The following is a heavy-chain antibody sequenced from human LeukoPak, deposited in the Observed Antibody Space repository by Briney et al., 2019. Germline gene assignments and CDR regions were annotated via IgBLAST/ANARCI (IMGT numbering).Heavy chain of an antibody. V-gene: IGHV1-46*01. CDR2: IYPSAGGI. D-gene: IGHD6-19*01. CDR3: ARARPDSSGWYQRPFDY. CDR1: GYSFTSYF. Sequence: ASVKVSCKASGYSFTSYFMHWVRQAPGQGLEWMGIIYPSAGGIDYAQKFQGRITMTRDTSTSTVYMELRSLRSEDTAVYYCARARPDSSGWYQRPFDYWGQGTLVTVSS. J-gene: IGHJ4*02.